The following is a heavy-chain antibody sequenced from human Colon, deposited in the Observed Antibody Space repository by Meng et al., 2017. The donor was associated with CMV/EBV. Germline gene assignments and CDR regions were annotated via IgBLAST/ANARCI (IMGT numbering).Heavy chain of an antibody. V-gene: IGHV3-23*01. D-gene: IGHD1-7*01. CDR3: AKGLHKWNSLFDY. CDR1: GFSFSNYA. Sequence: EVELWGAGGGLVQPAGSLRLSCAGSGFSFSNYAMTWVRQAPGKGLEWVSVISGSADDTCYADSVKGRFIISRDNSKNTLYLQMSRLRGDDTAVYYCAKGLHKWNSLFDYSGQGTLVTVSS. J-gene: IGHJ4*02. CDR2: ISGSADDT.